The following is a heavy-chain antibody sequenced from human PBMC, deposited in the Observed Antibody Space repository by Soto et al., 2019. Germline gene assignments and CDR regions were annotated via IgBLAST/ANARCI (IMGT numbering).Heavy chain of an antibody. CDR3: ARELELVDGFDH. D-gene: IGHD1-7*01. Sequence: EVQMLQSGGGMVQPGGSLGLSCVGSGLTFGDYWIGWVREAPGKVLGWVANIKIDGSEKYYGGSVKGRLAISRDNAKNSVFLQLNSLRTEYTAVYYCARELELVDGFDHWGQGRLVIVSP. V-gene: IGHV3-7*03. J-gene: IGHJ4*02. CDR1: GLTFGDYW. CDR2: IKIDGSEK.